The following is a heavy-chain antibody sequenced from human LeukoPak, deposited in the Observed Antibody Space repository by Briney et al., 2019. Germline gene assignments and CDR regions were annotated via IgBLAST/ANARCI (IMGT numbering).Heavy chain of an antibody. CDR1: GGSISSYY. CDR3: ARDKREYSYGCYYYYYGMDV. Sequence: PSETLSLTCTVSGGSISSYYWSWIRQPPGKGLEWIGYIYYSGSANYNPSLKSRVTISVDTSKNQFSLKLSSVTAADTAVYYCARDKREYSYGCYYYYYGMDVWGKGTTVTVSS. CDR2: IYYSGSA. D-gene: IGHD5-18*01. J-gene: IGHJ6*04. V-gene: IGHV4-59*01.